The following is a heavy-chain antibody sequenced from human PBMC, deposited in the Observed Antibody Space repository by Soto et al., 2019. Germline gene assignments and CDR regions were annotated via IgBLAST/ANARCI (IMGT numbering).Heavy chain of an antibody. J-gene: IGHJ5*02. V-gene: IGHV4-4*07. CDR2: ISTSGTT. CDR1: VGSISSYY. D-gene: IGHD6-19*01. CDR3: AREAGPDRWFDP. Sequence: SETLSLTCTVSVGSISSYYWTWIRQPAGKGLDWIGRISTSGTTNYNPSLKSRVTMSVDTSKNHFSLNLSSVTAADTAVYYCAREAGPDRWFDPWGQGTLVTVSS.